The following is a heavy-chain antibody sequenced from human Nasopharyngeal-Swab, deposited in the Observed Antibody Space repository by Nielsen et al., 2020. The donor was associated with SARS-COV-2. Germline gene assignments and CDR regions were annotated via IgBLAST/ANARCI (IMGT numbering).Heavy chain of an antibody. D-gene: IGHD2-15*01. CDR2: INSDGSST. Sequence: GESLKISCAASGFTFSSYWMHWVRQAPGKGLVWVSRINSDGSSTRYADSVKGRFTISRDNAKNSLYLQMNSLRAEDTAVYYCARDQGIFQGDYYYYYGMDVWGQGTTVTVSS. J-gene: IGHJ6*02. CDR1: GFTFSSYW. V-gene: IGHV3-74*01. CDR3: ARDQGIFQGDYYYYYGMDV.